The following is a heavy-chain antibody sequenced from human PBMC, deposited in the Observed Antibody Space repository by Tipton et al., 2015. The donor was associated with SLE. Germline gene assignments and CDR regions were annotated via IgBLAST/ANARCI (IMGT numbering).Heavy chain of an antibody. J-gene: IGHJ3*01. D-gene: IGHD1-7*01. Sequence: SLRLSCAVSGFTFSSSWMSWVRQAPGKGLEWVANIKQDGNEKYYVGSVKGRFTISRDNAKNTLYLQMNSLRADDMAIYYCGRDLNYVFDVWGQGTMVTVSS. CDR1: GFTFSSSW. V-gene: IGHV3-7*01. CDR3: GRDLNYVFDV. CDR2: IKQDGNEK.